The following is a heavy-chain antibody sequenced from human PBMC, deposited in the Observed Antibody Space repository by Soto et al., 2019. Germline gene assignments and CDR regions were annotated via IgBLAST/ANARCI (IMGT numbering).Heavy chain of an antibody. Sequence: QVQLEQSGAEVKKLGSSVTVSCKASGDRFTSYGISWVRQAPGQGLEWVGTVLPVLGTTNYAQKLRGRVIITADESTSTVYMELGSLRSDDTAIYYCARDRADRGFDYSGQGTLVTVSS. CDR1: GDRFTSYG. J-gene: IGHJ4*02. CDR2: VLPVLGTT. D-gene: IGHD3-10*01. V-gene: IGHV1-69*18. CDR3: ARDRADRGFDY.